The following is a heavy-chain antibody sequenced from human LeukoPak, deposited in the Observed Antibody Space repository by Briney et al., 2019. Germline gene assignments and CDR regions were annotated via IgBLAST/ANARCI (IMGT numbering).Heavy chain of an antibody. CDR3: ARGIGSGWFN. D-gene: IGHD6-19*01. CDR2: IYYSGNT. J-gene: IGHJ4*02. Sequence: PSETLSLTCTVAGGSISIGGYSWGWIRQHPGKGLEWIGYIYYSGNTYYNPSLKSRVTISVDTSKNQFSLKLSSVTAADTAVYYCARGIGSGWFNWGQGTPVTVSS. CDR1: GGSISIGGYS. V-gene: IGHV4-31*03.